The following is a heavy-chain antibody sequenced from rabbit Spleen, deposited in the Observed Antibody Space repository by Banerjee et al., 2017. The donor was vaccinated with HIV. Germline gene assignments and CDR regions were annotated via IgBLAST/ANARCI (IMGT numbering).Heavy chain of an antibody. CDR2: IYTGGSGGI. J-gene: IGHJ6*01. CDR1: GFSFSDYYY. Sequence: QSLEESGGDLVKPGTSLTLTCTASGFSFSDYYYIYWVRQAPGKGLEWIGCIYTGGSGGIYYASWAKGRFTISKTSSTTVPLQMTSLTAADTATYFCARDTSSSFSSYGMDLWGPGTLVTVS. D-gene: IGHD1-1*01. V-gene: IGHV1S40*01. CDR3: ARDTSSSFSSYGMDL.